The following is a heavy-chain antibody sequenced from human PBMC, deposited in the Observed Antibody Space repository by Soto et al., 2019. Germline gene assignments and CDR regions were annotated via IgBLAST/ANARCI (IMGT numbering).Heavy chain of an antibody. J-gene: IGHJ4*02. CDR1: GYTFSSYG. CDR2: ISAYSGNT. CDR3: ARETSIAAADY. V-gene: IGHV1-18*01. D-gene: IGHD6-13*01. Sequence: ASVKVSCKAYGYTFSSYGLSWVRQAPGQGLEWMGWISAYSGNTVYAQKLQGRVTMTTDTSTSTAYMELRSLRSDDTAVYYCARETSIAAADYWGQGTLVTVSS.